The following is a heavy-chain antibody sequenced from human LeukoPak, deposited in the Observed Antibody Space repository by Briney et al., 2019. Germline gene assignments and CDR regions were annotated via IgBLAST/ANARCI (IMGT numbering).Heavy chain of an antibody. D-gene: IGHD2-8*01. CDR1: GFTLSSYW. J-gene: IGHJ4*02. CDR3: AKIYCTTSSCSYDY. CDR2: IKPGGSAK. Sequence: PGGSLRLSCAASGFTLSSYWVSWVRQAPGKGLEWVANIKPGGSAKYYVDSVKGRFTISRDDAKSSLFLQMNSLRVEDTAIYYCAKIYCTTSSCSYDYWGQGTLVTVSS. V-gene: IGHV3-7*01.